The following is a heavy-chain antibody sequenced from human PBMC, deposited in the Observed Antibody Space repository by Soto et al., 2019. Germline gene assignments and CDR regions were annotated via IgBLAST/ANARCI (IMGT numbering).Heavy chain of an antibody. D-gene: IGHD2-8*02. Sequence: SVKVSCKASGYTFINYGISWVRQAPGQGLEWLGWINTYSDRTNYAQEFQGRVPMTTEKSTSTVYMELRSLRSGDTALYYCARDYTGRGYFDHWGQGSLVTVSS. CDR2: INTYSDRT. CDR1: GYTFINYG. J-gene: IGHJ4*02. V-gene: IGHV1-18*04. CDR3: ARDYTGRGYFDH.